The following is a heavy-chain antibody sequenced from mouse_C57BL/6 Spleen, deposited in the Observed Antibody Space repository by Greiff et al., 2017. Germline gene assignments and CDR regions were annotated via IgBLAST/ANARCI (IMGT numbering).Heavy chain of an antibody. CDR1: GYAFSSYW. CDR3: ARGYGKDYAMDY. J-gene: IGHJ4*01. V-gene: IGHV1-80*01. CDR2: IYPGDGDT. D-gene: IGHD2-10*02. Sequence: QVQLKQSGAELVKPGASVKISCKASGYAFSSYWMNWVKQRPGKGLEWIGQIYPGDGDTNYNGKFKGKATLTADKSSSTAYMQLSSLTSEDSAVYFCARGYGKDYAMDYWGQGTSVTVSS.